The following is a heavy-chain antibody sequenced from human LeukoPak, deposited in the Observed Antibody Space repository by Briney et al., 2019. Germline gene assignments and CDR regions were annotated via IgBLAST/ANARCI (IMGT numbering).Heavy chain of an antibody. D-gene: IGHD3-10*01. CDR3: ARAESSGLWFGALPIDY. CDR1: GFTFRSYW. V-gene: IGHV3-7*03. Sequence: GGSLRLSCAASGFTFRSYWMNWVRQAPGKGLEWVANIKQDGSEKYYVDSVKGRFTISRDNAKNSLYLQMNSLRAEDTAVYYCARAESSGLWFGALPIDYWGQGTLVTVSS. CDR2: IKQDGSEK. J-gene: IGHJ4*02.